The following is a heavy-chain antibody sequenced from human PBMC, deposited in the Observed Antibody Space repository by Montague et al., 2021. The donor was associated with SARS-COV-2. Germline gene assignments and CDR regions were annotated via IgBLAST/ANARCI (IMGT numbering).Heavy chain of an antibody. V-gene: IGHV4-39*07. J-gene: IGHJ5*02. CDR2: ISYRGAT. Sequence: SETLSLTCTVSGGSMTTVNYYWGWVRQTPGKGLDWVGSISYRGATYSNPTLETRVRISSDTSKSHFSLELRSVTAADTDVYYSARERQEVGIYFDPWGHGTLVTVSS. D-gene: IGHD2-15*01. CDR1: GGSMTTVNYY. CDR3: ARERQEVGIYFDP.